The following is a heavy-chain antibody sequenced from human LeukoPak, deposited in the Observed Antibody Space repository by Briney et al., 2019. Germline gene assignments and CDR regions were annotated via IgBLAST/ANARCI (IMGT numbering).Heavy chain of an antibody. V-gene: IGHV3-53*01. CDR1: GFTFSSYW. Sequence: PGGSLRLSCAASGFTFSSYWMSWVRQAPGKGLEWVSVIYSGGSTYYADSVKGRFTISRDNSKNTLYLQMNSLRAEDTAVYYCAREVGEIAVAGYGADWGQGTLVTVSS. J-gene: IGHJ4*02. CDR3: AREVGEIAVAGYGAD. CDR2: IYSGGST. D-gene: IGHD6-19*01.